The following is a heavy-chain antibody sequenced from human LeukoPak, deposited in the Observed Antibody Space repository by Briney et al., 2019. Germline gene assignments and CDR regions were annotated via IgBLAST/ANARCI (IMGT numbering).Heavy chain of an antibody. CDR2: LSGGGGST. D-gene: IGHD3-9*01. CDR1: GFAFSSFA. CDR3: AKFYDILTSYFDY. V-gene: IGHV3-23*01. Sequence: PGTSLRLSCAASGFAFSSFAMSWVRQSPGKGLEWVSSLSGGGGSTYYAYYTDSVKGRFTISRDNSKNTLYLEMNSLRAEDTAVYYCAKFYDILTSYFDYWGQGTLVTVSS. J-gene: IGHJ4*02.